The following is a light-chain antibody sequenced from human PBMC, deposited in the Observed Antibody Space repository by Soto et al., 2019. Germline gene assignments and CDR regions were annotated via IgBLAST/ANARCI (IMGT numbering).Light chain of an antibody. CDR2: EVR. J-gene: IGLJ1*01. CDR1: SSDVGGYNY. Sequence: QSALTQPASVSVSPGQSITISCTGTSSDVGGYNYVSWYQQHPGKAPKLLIYEVRHRPSGISNRFSGSKSGNTASLTISGLQAEDEADFYCTSYTSSSTYVFGTGTKV. V-gene: IGLV2-14*01. CDR3: TSYTSSSTYV.